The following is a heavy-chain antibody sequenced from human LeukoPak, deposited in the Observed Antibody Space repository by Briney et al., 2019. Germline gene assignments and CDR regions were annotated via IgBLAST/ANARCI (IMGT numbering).Heavy chain of an antibody. D-gene: IGHD2-2*01. V-gene: IGHV4-30-2*01. CDR3: ARTPQFVPAAMGAFDI. CDR2: IYHSGST. CDR1: GGSISSGGYS. Sequence: PSETLSLTCAVSGGSISSGGYSWSWIRQPPGKGLEWIGYIYHSGSTYYNPSLKSRVTISVDRSKNQFSLKLSSVTAADTAVYYCARTPQFVPAAMGAFDIWGQGTMVTVSS. J-gene: IGHJ3*02.